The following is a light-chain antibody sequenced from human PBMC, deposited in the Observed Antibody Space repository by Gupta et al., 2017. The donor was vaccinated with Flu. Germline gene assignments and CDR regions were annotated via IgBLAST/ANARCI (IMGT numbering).Light chain of an antibody. CDR2: DAS. J-gene: IGKJ3*01. Sequence: EIVLTQSPATLSLSPGERDTLSCRASQSVSSYLAWYQQKPGQAPRLLIYDASNRATGIPARFSGSGSGTDFTRPRSRIEADDCEVDDCQQRLTFGHGTKVDIK. V-gene: IGKV3-11*01. CDR3: QQRLT. CDR1: QSVSSY.